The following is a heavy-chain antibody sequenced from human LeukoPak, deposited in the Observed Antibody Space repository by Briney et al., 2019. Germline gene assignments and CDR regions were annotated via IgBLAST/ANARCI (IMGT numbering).Heavy chain of an antibody. CDR3: AKDQYCTSTSCYVGY. CDR2: ISDSDADT. D-gene: IGHD2-2*01. CDR1: GFSFRSFT. Sequence: GGSLRLSCSASGFSFRSFTMHWVRQAPGKGLEWVSGISDSDADTHYADSVKGRFTISRDNSKNTVYLQMSSLRVEDTALYYCAKDQYCTSTSCYVGYWGQGTLVTVSP. V-gene: IGHV3-23*01. J-gene: IGHJ4*02.